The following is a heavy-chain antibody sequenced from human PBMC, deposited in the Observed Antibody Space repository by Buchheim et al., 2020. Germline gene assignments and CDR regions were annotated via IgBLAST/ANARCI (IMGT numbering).Heavy chain of an antibody. Sequence: EVQLVESGGGLVQPGGSLRLSCAASGFTFSGYWMSWVRQAPGKGLEWVANIKQDGSEKYYVDSVKGRFTISRDNAKNSLYVQMNSLRAEDTAVYYCARDQGTEGYCRGDSCYYYYGLDVWGQGTT. J-gene: IGHJ6*02. CDR2: IKQDGSEK. V-gene: IGHV3-7*01. D-gene: IGHD2-15*01. CDR3: ARDQGTEGYCRGDSCYYYYGLDV. CDR1: GFTFSGYW.